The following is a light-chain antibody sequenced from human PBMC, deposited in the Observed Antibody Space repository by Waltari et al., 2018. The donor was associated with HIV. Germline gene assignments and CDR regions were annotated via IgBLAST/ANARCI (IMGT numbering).Light chain of an antibody. Sequence: DIVMTQSPDSLAVSLGERATINCKSSQSVLYISNNKNYLAWYQQKPGQPPKLLIYWASTRESGVPDRFSGSGSGTDFTLTISNLQAEDVAVYYCQQYYTTPRTFGQGTKVEIK. CDR3: QQYYTTPRT. CDR2: WAS. CDR1: QSVLYISNNKNY. V-gene: IGKV4-1*01. J-gene: IGKJ1*01.